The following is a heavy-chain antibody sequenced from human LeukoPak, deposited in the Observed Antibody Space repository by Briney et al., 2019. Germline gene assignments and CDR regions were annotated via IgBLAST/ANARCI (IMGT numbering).Heavy chain of an antibody. D-gene: IGHD6-19*01. J-gene: IGHJ4*02. CDR2: IYYSGST. Sequence: SETLSLTCTVSGGSISSYYWSWIRQPPGKGLEWIGYIYYSGSTNYNPSLKSRVTIPVDTSKNQFSLKLSSVTAADTAVYYCARVYSSGWLFDYWGQGTLVTVSS. V-gene: IGHV4-59*01. CDR3: ARVYSSGWLFDY. CDR1: GGSISSYY.